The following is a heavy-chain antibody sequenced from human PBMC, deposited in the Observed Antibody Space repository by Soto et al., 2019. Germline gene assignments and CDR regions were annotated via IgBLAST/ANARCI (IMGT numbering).Heavy chain of an antibody. V-gene: IGHV1-69*13. CDR3: ARARDSTTIFGVATTFDY. D-gene: IGHD3-3*01. J-gene: IGHJ4*02. CDR1: GGTFSSYA. Sequence: ASVKVSCKASGGTFSSYAISWVRQAPGQGLEWMGGIIPIFGTANYAQKFQGRVTITADESTSTAYMELSSLRSEDTAVYYCARARDSTTIFGVATTFDYWGQGTLVTVSS. CDR2: IIPIFGTA.